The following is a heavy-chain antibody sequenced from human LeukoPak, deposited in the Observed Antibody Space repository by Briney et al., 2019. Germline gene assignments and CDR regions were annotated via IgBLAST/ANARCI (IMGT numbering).Heavy chain of an antibody. J-gene: IGHJ5*02. CDR2: IYSGGST. V-gene: IGHV4-59*08. Sequence: SETLSLTCTVSGGFISTYYWTWIRQPPRKGLEWIGYIYSGGSTNYNPSLKSRVTISLDTSKNQFSLKLTSVTAADTAVYYCARREAVTGTPRAWFDPWGQGTLVTVSS. D-gene: IGHD6-19*01. CDR1: GGFISTYY. CDR3: ARREAVTGTPRAWFDP.